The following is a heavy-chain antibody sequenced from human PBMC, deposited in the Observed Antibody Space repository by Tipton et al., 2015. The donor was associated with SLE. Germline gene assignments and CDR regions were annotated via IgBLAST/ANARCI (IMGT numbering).Heavy chain of an antibody. V-gene: IGHV3-33*01. CDR3: ARDPRDRVESLTTDYYMDV. CDR1: GFTFSSYG. CDR2: IWYDGSNK. J-gene: IGHJ6*03. D-gene: IGHD1-1*01. Sequence: SLRLSCAASGFTFSSYGMHWVRQAPGKGLEWVAVIWYDGSNKYYADSVKGRFTISRDNSKNTLYLQMNSLRAEDTAVYYCARDPRDRVESLTTDYYMDVWGKGTTVTVSS.